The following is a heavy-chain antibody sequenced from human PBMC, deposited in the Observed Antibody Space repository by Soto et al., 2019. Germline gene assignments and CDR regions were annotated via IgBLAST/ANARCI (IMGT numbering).Heavy chain of an antibody. CDR3: ARGRHILTGYYKRYYYYGMDV. J-gene: IGHJ6*02. Sequence: IRQPPGKGLEWIGEINHSGSTNYNPSLKSRVTISVDTSKNQFSLKLSSVTAADTAVYYCARGRHILTGYYKRYYYYGMDVWGQGTTVTV. V-gene: IGHV4-34*01. D-gene: IGHD3-9*01. CDR2: INHSGST.